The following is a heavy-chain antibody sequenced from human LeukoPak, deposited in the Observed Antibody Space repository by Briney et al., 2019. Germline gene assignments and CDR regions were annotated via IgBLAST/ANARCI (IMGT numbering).Heavy chain of an antibody. J-gene: IGHJ4*02. Sequence: GGSLRLSCAASGFTFSSYAMHWVRQAPGKGLGWVAVISYDGSNKYYADSVKGRFTISRDNSKNTMYLQMNSLRAEDTAVYYCARDWIIEGGGSWIFDYWGQGTLVTVSS. D-gene: IGHD2-15*01. V-gene: IGHV3-30-3*01. CDR2: ISYDGSNK. CDR1: GFTFSSYA. CDR3: ARDWIIEGGGSWIFDY.